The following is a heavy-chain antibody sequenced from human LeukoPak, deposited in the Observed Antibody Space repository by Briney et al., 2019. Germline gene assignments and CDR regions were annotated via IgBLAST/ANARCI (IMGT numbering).Heavy chain of an antibody. CDR2: IYYSGSS. J-gene: IGHJ4*02. V-gene: IGHV4-39*01. Sequence: SETLSLTCTVSGDSISSSNSYWGWIRQPPGKGLVCLGSIYYSGSSYYRPSLRSRVTVSIDTSKNQYSLKLSSVTAADTAIYYCARQRAGFGVVSHWGQGTLVTVSS. D-gene: IGHD3-3*01. CDR3: ARQRAGFGVVSH. CDR1: GDSISSSNSY.